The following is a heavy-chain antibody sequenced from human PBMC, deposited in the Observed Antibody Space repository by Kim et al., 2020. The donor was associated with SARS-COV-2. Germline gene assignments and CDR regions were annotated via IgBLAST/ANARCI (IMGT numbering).Heavy chain of an antibody. CDR1: GFTFSSYG. J-gene: IGHJ4*02. D-gene: IGHD2-2*01. CDR3: ARRAYCSSTSCYSDPFDY. V-gene: IGHV3-33*01. Sequence: GGSLRLSCAASGFTFSSYGMHWVRQAPGKGLEWVAVIWYDGSNKYYADSVKGRFTISRDNSKNTLYLQMNSLRAEDTAVYYCARRAYCSSTSCYSDPFDYWGQGTLVTVSS. CDR2: IWYDGSNK.